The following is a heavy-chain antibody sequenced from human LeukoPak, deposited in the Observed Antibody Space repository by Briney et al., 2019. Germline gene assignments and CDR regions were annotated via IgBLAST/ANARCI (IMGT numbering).Heavy chain of an antibody. CDR3: ASSQTYYDYVWGSYRPAEAFDI. V-gene: IGHV1-3*01. CDR2: INAGNGNT. J-gene: IGHJ3*02. Sequence: GASVKVSCKASGYTFTSYAMHWVRQAPGQRLEWMGWINAGNGNTKYSQKFQGRVTITRDTSASTAYMELSSLRSEDTAVYYCASSQTYYDYVWGSYRPAEAFDIWGQGTMVTVSS. CDR1: GYTFTSYA. D-gene: IGHD3-16*02.